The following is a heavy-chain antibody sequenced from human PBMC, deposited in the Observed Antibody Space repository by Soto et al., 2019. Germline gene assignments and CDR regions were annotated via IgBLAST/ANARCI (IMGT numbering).Heavy chain of an antibody. V-gene: IGHV1-69*01. CDR3: ARDSSWYSSSSFRSMDV. D-gene: IGHD6-6*01. J-gene: IGHJ6*02. CDR1: GGTFSSYA. Sequence: QVQLVQSGAEVKKPGSSVKVSCRASGGTFSSYAISWVRQAPGQGLEWMGGIIPIFGTPNHAQKCQGRVTITADESTSTAYMELSSLRSEDTAVYYCARDSSWYSSSSFRSMDVWGQGTTVTVSS. CDR2: IIPIFGTP.